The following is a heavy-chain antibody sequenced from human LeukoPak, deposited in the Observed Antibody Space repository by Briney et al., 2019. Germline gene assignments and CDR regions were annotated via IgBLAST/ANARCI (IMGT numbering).Heavy chain of an antibody. J-gene: IGHJ6*02. Sequence: SETLSLTCTVSGGSISSGSYYWSWIRQPAGKGLEWIGRIYTSGSTNYNPSLKSRVTISVDTSKNRFSLKLSSVTAADTAVYYCARDLDSEDYYGSGAGYGMDVWGQGTTVTVSS. V-gene: IGHV4-61*02. CDR3: ARDLDSEDYYGSGAGYGMDV. CDR1: GGSISSGSYY. D-gene: IGHD3-10*01. CDR2: IYTSGST.